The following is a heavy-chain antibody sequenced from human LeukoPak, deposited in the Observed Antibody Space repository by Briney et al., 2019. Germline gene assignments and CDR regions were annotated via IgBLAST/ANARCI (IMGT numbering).Heavy chain of an antibody. D-gene: IGHD4-17*01. J-gene: IGHJ6*02. Sequence: PGGSPRLSCAASGFTVSSNYVSWVRQAPGKGLEWVSVIYSGGSTYYADSVKGRFTISRDNSKNTLYLQMNSLRAEDTAVYYCARTKDYGDYVLNGMDVWGQGTTVTVSS. CDR1: GFTVSSNY. CDR2: IYSGGST. CDR3: ARTKDYGDYVLNGMDV. V-gene: IGHV3-53*01.